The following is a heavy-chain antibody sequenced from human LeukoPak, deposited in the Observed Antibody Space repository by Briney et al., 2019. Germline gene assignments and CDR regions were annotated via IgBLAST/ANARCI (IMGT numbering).Heavy chain of an antibody. V-gene: IGHV4-59*01. CDR3: ARIVSGWGRPQYYFDY. CDR2: IYYSGST. CDR1: GGSISSYY. J-gene: IGHJ4*02. Sequence: SETLSLTCTVSGGSISSYYWSWIRQPPGKGLEWIGYIYYSGSTNYNPSLKSRVTISVDTSKNQFSLKLSSVTAADTAVYYCARIVSGWGRPQYYFDYWGQGTLVTVSS. D-gene: IGHD6-19*01.